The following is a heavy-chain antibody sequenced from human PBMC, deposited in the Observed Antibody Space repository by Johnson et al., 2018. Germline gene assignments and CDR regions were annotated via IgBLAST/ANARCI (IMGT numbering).Heavy chain of an antibody. CDR2: ISWNSGSI. J-gene: IGHJ1*01. Sequence: VQLVESGGGLVQPGRSLRLSCAASGFTFDDYAMHWVRQAPGKGLEWVSGISWNSGSIGYADSVKGRFTISRDNAKNSLYLQMNSLRAEDTALYYCAKGASWNYGDYGSGSSKYFQHWGQGTLVTVSS. V-gene: IGHV3-9*01. D-gene: IGHD4-17*01. CDR1: GFTFDDYA. CDR3: AKGASWNYGDYGSGSSKYFQH.